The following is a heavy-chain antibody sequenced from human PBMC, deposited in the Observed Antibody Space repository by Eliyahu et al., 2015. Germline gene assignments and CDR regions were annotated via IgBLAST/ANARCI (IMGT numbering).Heavy chain of an antibody. Sequence: EVQLVESGGGLVQPGGSLRLSXAASGFTFNNYAMSWVRQAPGKGLEWVSGISGSGGSTNYADSVKGRFTISRDKSKNTLYLQMNSLRAEDTAVYYCAKASAGRWEGFDYWGQGTLVTVSS. CDR1: GFTFNNYA. CDR2: ISGSGGST. V-gene: IGHV3-23*04. CDR3: AKASAGRWEGFDY. D-gene: IGHD6-13*01. J-gene: IGHJ4*02.